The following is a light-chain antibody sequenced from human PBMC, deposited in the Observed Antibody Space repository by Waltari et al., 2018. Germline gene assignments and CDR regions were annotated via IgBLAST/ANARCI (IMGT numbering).Light chain of an antibody. CDR3: QAWDRGTWGV. V-gene: IGLV3-1*01. CDR1: ELGIRF. CDR2: QNG. J-gene: IGLJ3*02. Sequence: SYDLTQPPSVSVSPGQTASITCSGHELGIRFVCWYQQKPGQSPILVIYQNGRRPSGIPGRFSGSNSGNTATLTISGTHAVDEADYYCQAWDRGTWGVFGGGTRLTVL.